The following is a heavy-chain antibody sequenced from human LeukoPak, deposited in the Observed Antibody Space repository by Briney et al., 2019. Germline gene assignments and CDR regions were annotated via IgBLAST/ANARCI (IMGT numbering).Heavy chain of an antibody. CDR1: GGSISSGSYY. J-gene: IGHJ4*02. D-gene: IGHD3-22*01. Sequence: SQTLSLTCTVSGGSISSGSYYWSWIRQPAGKGLEWIGRIYTSGSTNYNPSLKSRVTISVDRSKNQFSLKLSSVTAADTAVYYCARGHYYDSSGLQYYFDYWGQGTLVTVSS. CDR3: ARGHYYDSSGLQYYFDY. CDR2: IYTSGST. V-gene: IGHV4-61*02.